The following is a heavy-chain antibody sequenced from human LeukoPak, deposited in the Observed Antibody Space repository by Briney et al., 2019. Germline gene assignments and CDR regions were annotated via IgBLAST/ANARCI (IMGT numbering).Heavy chain of an antibody. V-gene: IGHV3-21*01. CDR3: ARGRRVGATDY. CDR2: ISSSSSYI. D-gene: IGHD1-26*01. Sequence: PGGSLRLSCAASGFTFSSYAMNWVRQAPGKGLEWVSSISSSSSYIYYADSVKGRFTISRDNAKNSLYLQMNSLRAEDMAVYYCARGRRVGATDYWGQGTLVTVSS. CDR1: GFTFSSYA. J-gene: IGHJ4*02.